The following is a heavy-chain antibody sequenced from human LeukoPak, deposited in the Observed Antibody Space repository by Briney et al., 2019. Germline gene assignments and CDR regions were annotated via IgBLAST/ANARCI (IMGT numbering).Heavy chain of an antibody. CDR1: GFTFSSYG. Sequence: GGSLRLSCAASGFTFSSYGMHWVRQAPGKGLEWVAVIWYDGSNKYYADSVKGRFTISRDNSKNTLYLQMNSLRAEDTAVYYCAIYDSSGYYNYWGQGTLVTVSS. CDR2: IWYDGSNK. J-gene: IGHJ4*02. D-gene: IGHD3-22*01. V-gene: IGHV3-30*02. CDR3: AIYDSSGYYNY.